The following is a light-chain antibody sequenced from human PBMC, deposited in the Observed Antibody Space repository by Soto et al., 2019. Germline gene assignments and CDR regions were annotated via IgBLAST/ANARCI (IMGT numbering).Light chain of an antibody. J-gene: IGLJ1*01. CDR3: CSYAGSYKGYV. Sequence: QSALTQPRSVSGSPGQSVTISCTGTSSDVGGYNYVSWYQQHPGKAPKLMIYDVSKRPSGVPDRFSSSKSGNTASLTISGLQAEDEADYYCCSYAGSYKGYVFGTGTKVTVL. CDR2: DVS. V-gene: IGLV2-11*01. CDR1: SSDVGGYNY.